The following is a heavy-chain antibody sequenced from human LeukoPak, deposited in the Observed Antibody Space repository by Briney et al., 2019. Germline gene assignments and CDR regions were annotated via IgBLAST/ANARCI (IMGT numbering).Heavy chain of an antibody. CDR3: TSGVGTLDY. CDR1: GLTFINAW. D-gene: IGHD1-14*01. V-gene: IGHV3-15*01. CDR2: IQSTTDGGTP. J-gene: IGHJ4*02. Sequence: GGSLRLFCEASGLTFINAWMTWVRQAPGKGLEWVGCIQSTTDGGTPDYATPVKGRFTISRDDSKNTLYLQMNSLKTEDTAVYYCTSGVGTLDYWGQGALVTVSS.